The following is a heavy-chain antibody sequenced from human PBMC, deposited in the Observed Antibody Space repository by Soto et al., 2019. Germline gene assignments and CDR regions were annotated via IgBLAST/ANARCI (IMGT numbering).Heavy chain of an antibody. CDR1: GGTFSSYA. D-gene: IGHD3-3*01. CDR3: ASSICEFYGMDV. J-gene: IGHJ6*02. V-gene: IGHV1-69*01. CDR2: FIPIFGTA. Sequence: QVQLVQSGAVVKKPGSSVKVSCKASGGTFSSYAISWVRQAPGQGLEWRGGFIPIFGTANYAHKFQGRETITAYESTSTAYVELSSLRTEDPAVYYFASSICEFYGMDVWCHGTTVTVS.